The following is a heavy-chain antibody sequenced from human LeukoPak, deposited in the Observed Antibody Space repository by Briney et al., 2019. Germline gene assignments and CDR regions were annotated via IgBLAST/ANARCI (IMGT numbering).Heavy chain of an antibody. J-gene: IGHJ6*02. CDR3: AAETCGGDCYSYYGMDV. CDR2: IVVGSGNT. V-gene: IGHV1-58*01. D-gene: IGHD2-21*02. CDR1: GFTFTSSA. Sequence: SVKVSCKASGFTFTSSAVQWVRQARGQRLEWIGWIVVGSGNTNYAQKFQERVTITRDMSTSTAYMEPSSLRSEDTAVYYCAAETCGGDCYSYYGMDVWGQGTTVTVSS.